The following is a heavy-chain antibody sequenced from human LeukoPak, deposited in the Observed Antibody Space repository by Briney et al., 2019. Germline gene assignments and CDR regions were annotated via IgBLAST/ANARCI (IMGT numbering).Heavy chain of an antibody. CDR3: ARDGHFDN. J-gene: IGHJ4*02. Sequence: ASVKVSCKASGFTSNDYNMQWLRQAPGQGLEWMGWINPNSGGTNYAQKFQGRVTMTRDTSISTAYMELSRLRSDDTAVYYCARDGHFDNWGQGTLVTVSS. V-gene: IGHV1-2*02. CDR2: INPNSGGT. CDR1: GFTSNDYN.